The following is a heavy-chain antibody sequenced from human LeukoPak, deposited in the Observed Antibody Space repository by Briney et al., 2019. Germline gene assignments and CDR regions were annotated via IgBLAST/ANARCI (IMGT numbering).Heavy chain of an antibody. CDR1: GGSISSSSYY. CDR3: ARDGHPRGYSGYENNWFDP. V-gene: IGHV4-39*07. Sequence: NASETLSLTCTVSGGSISSSSYYWGWIRQPPGKGLEWIGSIYYSGSTYYNPSLKSRVTISVDTSKNQFSLKLSSVTAADTAVYYCARDGHPRGYSGYENNWFDPWGQGTLVTVSS. D-gene: IGHD5-12*01. CDR2: IYYSGST. J-gene: IGHJ5*02.